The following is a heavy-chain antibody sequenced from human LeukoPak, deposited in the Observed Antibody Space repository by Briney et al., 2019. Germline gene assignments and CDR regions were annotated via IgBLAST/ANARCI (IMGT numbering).Heavy chain of an antibody. Sequence: ASVKVSCRASGYTFTSYDINWVRQAPGQGLEWMGWINPDSGGTNYGQNFQGRVTMTRDTAINTAYMELSRLRSDDTAVYYCARDSSGWYRWFDPWGQGTLVTVSS. CDR2: INPDSGGT. V-gene: IGHV1-2*02. CDR3: ARDSSGWYRWFDP. D-gene: IGHD6-19*01. CDR1: GYTFTSYD. J-gene: IGHJ5*02.